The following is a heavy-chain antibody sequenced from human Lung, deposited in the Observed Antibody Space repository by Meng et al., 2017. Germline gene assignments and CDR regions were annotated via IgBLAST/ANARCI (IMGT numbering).Heavy chain of an antibody. CDR3: ARDTFKLTKRLIAAGGTKPRRNNDAFDI. J-gene: IGHJ3*02. D-gene: IGHD6-13*01. Sequence: SETLSLTCAISGDSVSSNTAAWNWIRQSPSRGLEWLGRTYYRSKWYNDYAVSVKSRITINPDTSKNQFSLQLNSVTPEDTAVYYCARDTFKLTKRLIAAGGTKPRRNNDAFDIWGQGTMVTVSS. CDR1: GDSVSSNTAA. V-gene: IGHV6-1*01. CDR2: TYYRSKWYN.